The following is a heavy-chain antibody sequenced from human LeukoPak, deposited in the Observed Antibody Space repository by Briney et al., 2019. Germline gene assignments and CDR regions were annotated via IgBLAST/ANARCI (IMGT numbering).Heavy chain of an antibody. J-gene: IGHJ4*02. V-gene: IGHV1-2*02. Sequence: ASVKVSCKASGYTFTGYYMHWVRQAPGQGLEWMGWINPHSGGTNYAQKFQGRVTMTRDTSISTAYMELSRLRYNDTAVYYCARDSGERGSGSFIAYWGQGTLVTVSS. CDR3: ARDSGERGSGSFIAY. CDR2: INPHSGGT. D-gene: IGHD3-10*01. CDR1: GYTFTGYY.